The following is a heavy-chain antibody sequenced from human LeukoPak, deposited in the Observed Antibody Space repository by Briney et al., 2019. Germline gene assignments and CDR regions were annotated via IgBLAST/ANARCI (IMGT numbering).Heavy chain of an antibody. CDR2: IWYDGSTE. CDR1: GFAFSSYG. CDR3: ARDGNGYLDY. Sequence: GRSLRLSCAASGFAFSSYGLHWVRQAPGKGLEWVAVIWYDGSTEYYADSLKGRFTISRDNSKNTLYLQMNSLRAEDTAVYYCARDGNGYLDYWGQGTLVTVSS. V-gene: IGHV3-33*01. J-gene: IGHJ4*02. D-gene: IGHD3-22*01.